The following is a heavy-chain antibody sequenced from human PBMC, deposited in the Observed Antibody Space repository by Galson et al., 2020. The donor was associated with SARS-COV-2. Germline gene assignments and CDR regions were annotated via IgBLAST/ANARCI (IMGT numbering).Heavy chain of an antibody. Sequence: SLKISCAASGFTFDDYAMHWVRQAPGKGLEWVSGISWNSGSIGYADSVKGRFTISRDNAKNSLYLQMNSLRAEDTALYYCAKCYGGNSFFDYWGQGTLVTVSS. J-gene: IGHJ4*02. CDR2: ISWNSGSI. V-gene: IGHV3-9*01. D-gene: IGHD4-17*01. CDR3: AKCYGGNSFFDY. CDR1: GFTFDDYA.